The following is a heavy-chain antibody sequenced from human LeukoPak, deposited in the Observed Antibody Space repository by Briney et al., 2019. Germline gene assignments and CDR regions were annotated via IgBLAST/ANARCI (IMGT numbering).Heavy chain of an antibody. CDR1: GFTFSSYS. D-gene: IGHD3-3*01. V-gene: IGHV3-21*01. CDR3: ARDSTYYDFWSGYLHYYYYYYMDV. J-gene: IGHJ6*03. CDR2: ISSSSYI. Sequence: GGSLRLSCAASGFTFSSYSMNWVRQAPGKGLEWVSSISSSSYIYYADSVKGRFTISRDNAKNSLYLQMNSLRAEDTAVYYCARDSTYYDFWSGYLHYYYYYYMDVWGKGTTVTVSS.